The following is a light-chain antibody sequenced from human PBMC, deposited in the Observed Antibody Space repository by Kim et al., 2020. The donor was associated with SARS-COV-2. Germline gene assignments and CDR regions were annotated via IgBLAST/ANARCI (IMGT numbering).Light chain of an antibody. V-gene: IGKV1-39*01. CDR2: GAS. J-gene: IGKJ4*01. CDR1: QHISSY. CDR3: QQSFDSAVT. Sequence: AAVGDSVTITCRLSQHISSYLKWYQNKPAKAPKLLIYGASSLQGGGPSRFSGGGSGTDFSLTISSLQPEDFAIYYCQQSFDSAVTFGGGTKVDIK.